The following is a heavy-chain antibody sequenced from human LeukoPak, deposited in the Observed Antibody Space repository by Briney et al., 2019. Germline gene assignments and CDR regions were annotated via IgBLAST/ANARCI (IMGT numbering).Heavy chain of an antibody. V-gene: IGHV1-8*01. CDR1: GYTFTSYD. D-gene: IGHD2-15*01. J-gene: IGHJ4*02. CDR2: MNPNSGNT. CDR3: ARNLGYCSGGSCYQAYFDY. Sequence: ASVKVSCKASGYTFTSYDINWVRQATGQGLEWMGGMNPNSGNTGYAQKFQGRVTMTRNTSISTAYMELSSLRSEGTAVYYCARNLGYCSGGSCYQAYFDYWGQGTPVTVSS.